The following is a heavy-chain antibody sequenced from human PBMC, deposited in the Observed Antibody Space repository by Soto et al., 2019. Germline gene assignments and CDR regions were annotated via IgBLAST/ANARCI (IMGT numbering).Heavy chain of an antibody. CDR1: GFTFSHYW. CDR3: ARGDCVGGTCYSLAGSFYYYMDV. D-gene: IGHD2-15*01. J-gene: IGHJ6*03. CDR2: INSDGSVS. V-gene: IGHV3-74*01. Sequence: EVQLVESGGGLVQPGGSLRLSCAASGFTFSHYWMYWVRQAPGKGLVWVSRINSDGSVSSYADSVKGRLTISRDNVKNTLYLQIDSLRAEDTAVYYCARGDCVGGTCYSLAGSFYYYMDVWGKGTTVTVFS.